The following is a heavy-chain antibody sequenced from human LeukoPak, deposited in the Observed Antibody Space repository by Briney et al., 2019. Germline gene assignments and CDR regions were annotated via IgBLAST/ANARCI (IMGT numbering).Heavy chain of an antibody. V-gene: IGHV3-23*01. D-gene: IGHD6-6*01. CDR3: AKDLVGYSSSSLAFDI. CDR1: GFTFSSYA. CDR2: ISGSGGST. J-gene: IGHJ3*02. Sequence: GGSLRRSCAASGFTFSSYAMSWVRQAPGKGLEWVSAISGSGGSTYYADSVKGRFTISRDNSKNTLYLQMNSLRAEDTAVYYCAKDLVGYSSSSLAFDIWGQGTMVTVSS.